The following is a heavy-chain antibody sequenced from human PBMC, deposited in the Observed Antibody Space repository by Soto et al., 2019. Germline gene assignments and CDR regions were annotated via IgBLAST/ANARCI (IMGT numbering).Heavy chain of an antibody. CDR3: ARERGKAAAVHFDY. J-gene: IGHJ4*02. Sequence: PGRSLILSCAASGFPFSGYGMHWVRQAPGKGLEWVAVISYDGSNKYYADSVKGRFTISRDNSKNTLYLQMNSLRAEDTAVYYCARERGKAAAVHFDYWGQGTLVTVSS. CDR2: ISYDGSNK. V-gene: IGHV3-30*03. D-gene: IGHD6-13*01. CDR1: GFPFSGYG.